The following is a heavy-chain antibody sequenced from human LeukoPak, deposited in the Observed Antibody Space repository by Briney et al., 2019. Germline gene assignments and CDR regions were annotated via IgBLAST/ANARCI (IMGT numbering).Heavy chain of an antibody. D-gene: IGHD5-24*01. CDR2: ISAYNGNT. CDR1: VSGVTSYG. V-gene: IGHV1-18*01. Sequence: GASVKVSFKASVSGVTSYGISWVRQAPGQGLEWMGWISAYNGNTNYAQKLQGRVTMTTDTSTSTAYMELRSLRSDDTAVYYCARGRDGYNSNWGQGTLVTVSS. CDR3: ARGRDGYNSN. J-gene: IGHJ4*02.